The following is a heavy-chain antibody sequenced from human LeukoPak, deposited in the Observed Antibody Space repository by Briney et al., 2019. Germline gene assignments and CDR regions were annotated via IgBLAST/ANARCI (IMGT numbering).Heavy chain of an antibody. CDR1: GYTFTNYY. CDR2: INPSGGST. CDR3: AAGSGSYPDY. Sequence: GASVKVSCKASGYTFTNYYMHWVRQAPGQGLEWMGIINPSGGSTSYAQKFQERVTITRDMSTSTAYMELSSLRSEDTAVYYCAAGSGSYPDYWGQGTLVTVSS. D-gene: IGHD1-26*01. V-gene: IGHV1-46*01. J-gene: IGHJ4*02.